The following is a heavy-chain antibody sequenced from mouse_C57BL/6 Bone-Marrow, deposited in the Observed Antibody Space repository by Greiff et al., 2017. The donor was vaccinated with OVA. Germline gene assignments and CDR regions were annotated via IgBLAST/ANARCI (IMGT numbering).Heavy chain of an antibody. CDR1: GFTFSDYG. CDR2: ISSGSSTI. Sequence: EVMLVESGGGLVKPGGSLKLSCAASGFTFSDYGMHWVRQAPEKGLEWVAYISSGSSTIYYAETVQGRFTISRDNAKNTLFLQMTSLRSEDTAMYYCARINYWYFDVWGTGTTVTVSS. J-gene: IGHJ1*03. CDR3: ARINYWYFDV. V-gene: IGHV5-17*01.